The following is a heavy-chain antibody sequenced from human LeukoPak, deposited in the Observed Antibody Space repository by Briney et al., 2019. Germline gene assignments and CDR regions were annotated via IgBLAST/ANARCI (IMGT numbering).Heavy chain of an antibody. V-gene: IGHV4-39*07. CDR3: ARTPPYYYGSGSTYFDI. CDR2: IYYSGST. CDR1: GGSISSSSYY. Sequence: SETLSLTRTVSGGSISSSSYYWGWIRQPPGKGLEWIGSIYYSGSTYYNPSLKSRVTISVDTSKNQFSLKLSSVTAADTAVYYCARTPPYYYGSGSTYFDIWGQGTMVTVSS. D-gene: IGHD3-10*01. J-gene: IGHJ3*02.